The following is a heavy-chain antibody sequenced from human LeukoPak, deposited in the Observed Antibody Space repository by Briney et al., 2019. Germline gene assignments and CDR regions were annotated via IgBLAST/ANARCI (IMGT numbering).Heavy chain of an antibody. CDR2: IYSGGST. D-gene: IGHD4-17*01. CDR1: GFTVSSNY. CDR3: ASTYGDYADDY. Sequence: PGGSLRLSCAASGFTVSSNYMSWVRQAPGKGLEWVSVIYSGGSTYYADSVKGRFTISRDNSKNTLYLQMNSLRAEDTAVYYCASTYGDYADDYWGQGNLVTVSS. J-gene: IGHJ4*02. V-gene: IGHV3-53*01.